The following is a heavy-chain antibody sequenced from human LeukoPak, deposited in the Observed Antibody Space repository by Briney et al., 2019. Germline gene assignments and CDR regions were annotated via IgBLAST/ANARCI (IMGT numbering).Heavy chain of an antibody. CDR1: GYTFASCY. J-gene: IGHJ4*02. D-gene: IGHD6-19*01. Sequence: ASVKVSCKASGYTFASCYIHWVRQAPGQGLEWMGIINPNIGSTSYAQKFRGRVSMTRDTSTSTVYMELSSLISEDTAVYYCARSPYTSGWYGQGGDYWGQGTLVTVSS. V-gene: IGHV1-46*01. CDR2: INPNIGST. CDR3: ARSPYTSGWYGQGGDY.